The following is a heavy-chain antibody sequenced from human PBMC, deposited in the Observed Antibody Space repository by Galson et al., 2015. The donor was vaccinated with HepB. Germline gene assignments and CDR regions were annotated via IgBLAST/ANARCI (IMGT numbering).Heavy chain of an antibody. CDR2: FIPTLGRT. Sequence: SVKVSCKASGGAVNSFAMSWVRQAPGQGLEWMGQFIPTLGRTTYSQKFQGRVTISADESTSTAYMELNSLTSEDTAVHYCSRDRGPGWDLQGAFDFWGQGTLVTVSS. V-gene: IGHV1-69*10. J-gene: IGHJ4*02. CDR3: SRDRGPGWDLQGAFDF. CDR1: GGAVNSFA. D-gene: IGHD1-26*01.